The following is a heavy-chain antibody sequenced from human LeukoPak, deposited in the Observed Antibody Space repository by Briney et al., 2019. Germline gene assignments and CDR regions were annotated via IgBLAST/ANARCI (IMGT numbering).Heavy chain of an antibody. CDR2: IYYSGST. CDR1: GGSISSYY. J-gene: IGHJ4*02. V-gene: IGHV4-59*08. CDR3: ARHGHYYDSSGYPDY. Sequence: PSETLSLTCTVSGGSISSYYWSWIRQPPGKGLEWIGYIYYSGSTNYNPSLKSRVTISVDTSKNQFSLKLSSVTAADTAVYYCARHGHYYDSSGYPDYWGQGTLVTVSS. D-gene: IGHD3-22*01.